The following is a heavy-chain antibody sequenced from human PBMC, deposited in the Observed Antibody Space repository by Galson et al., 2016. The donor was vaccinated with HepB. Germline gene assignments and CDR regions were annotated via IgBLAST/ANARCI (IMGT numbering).Heavy chain of an antibody. Sequence: SLRLSCAASGFTFSSYGMHWVRQAPGKGLEWVAVIWYDGSNKYYGDSVKGRFTISRDNSKNTLYLQMNSLKTEDTAVYYCTTGHCRTSGCYGDYWGQGTLVTVSS. CDR1: GFTFSSYG. CDR2: IWYDGSNK. V-gene: IGHV3-33*01. J-gene: IGHJ4*02. CDR3: TTGHCRTSGCYGDY. D-gene: IGHD2-2*01.